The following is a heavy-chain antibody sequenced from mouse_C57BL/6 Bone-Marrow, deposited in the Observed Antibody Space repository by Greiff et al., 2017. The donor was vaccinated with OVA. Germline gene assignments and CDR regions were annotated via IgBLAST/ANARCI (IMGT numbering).Heavy chain of an antibody. Sequence: EVKLMESGGGLVKPGGSLKLSCAASGFTFSSYAMSWVRQTPEKRLEWVATISDGGSYTYYPDNVKGRFTISRDNAKNNLYLQMSHLKSEDTAMYYCARDASSITTVVREYFDVWGTGTTVTVSS. V-gene: IGHV5-4*01. J-gene: IGHJ1*03. CDR3: ARDASSITTVVREYFDV. D-gene: IGHD1-1*01. CDR2: ISDGGSYT. CDR1: GFTFSSYA.